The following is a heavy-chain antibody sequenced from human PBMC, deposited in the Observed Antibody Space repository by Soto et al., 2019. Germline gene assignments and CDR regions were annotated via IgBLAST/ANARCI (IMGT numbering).Heavy chain of an antibody. CDR1: GFTFSNAW. CDR3: TTDSEPKYSNFDY. CDR2: SKSKTDGGTT. J-gene: IGHJ4*02. D-gene: IGHD4-4*01. Sequence: EVQLVESGGGLVKPGGSLRLSCAASGFTFSNAWMNWVRQAPGKVLEWVGRSKSKTDGGTTDYAAPVKGRFTISRDDSKNTLYLQMNSLNTEDTAVYYCTTDSEPKYSNFDYWGQGTLVTVSS. V-gene: IGHV3-15*07.